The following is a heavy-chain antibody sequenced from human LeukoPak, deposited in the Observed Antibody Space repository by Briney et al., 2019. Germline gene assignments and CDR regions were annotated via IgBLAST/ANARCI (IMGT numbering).Heavy chain of an antibody. J-gene: IGHJ5*02. V-gene: IGHV4-34*01. D-gene: IGHD1-1*01. CDR3: ARGGTTGPHMYGFDV. Sequence: SETLSLTCAVYGGFFNDFYWSWIRQTPGKGLEWIGEINHSGNTNFNPSLKSRVIMSVDTSKSQFSLKLSSVTAADAAVYYCARGGTTGPHMYGFDVWGQGTLVTVSS. CDR2: INHSGNT. CDR1: GGFFNDFY.